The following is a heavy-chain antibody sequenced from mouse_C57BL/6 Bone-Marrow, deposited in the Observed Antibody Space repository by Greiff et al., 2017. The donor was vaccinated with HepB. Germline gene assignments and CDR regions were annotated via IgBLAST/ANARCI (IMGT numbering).Heavy chain of an antibody. CDR1: EFTFSSYG. Sequence: EVQLQQSGGDLVKPGGSLKLSCAASEFTFSSYGMSWVRQTPDKRLEWVATISSGGSYTYYPDSVKGRFTISRDNAKNTLYLQMSSLKSEDTAMYYCARPAAQVSFAYWGQGTLVTVSA. J-gene: IGHJ3*01. D-gene: IGHD3-2*02. V-gene: IGHV5-6*01. CDR2: ISSGGSYT. CDR3: ARPAAQVSFAY.